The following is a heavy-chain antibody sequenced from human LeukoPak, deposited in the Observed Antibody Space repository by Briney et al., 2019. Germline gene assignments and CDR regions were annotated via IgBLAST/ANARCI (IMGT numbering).Heavy chain of an antibody. Sequence: SETLSLTCTVSGGSISSGSYYWSWIRQPAGKGLEWIGRIYTSGSTNYNPSLKSRVTISVDTSKNQFSLKLSSVTAADTAVYYCARAPPSIAAAGTGYFDYWGQGTLVTVSS. CDR2: IYTSGST. CDR1: GGSISSGSYY. V-gene: IGHV4-61*02. J-gene: IGHJ4*02. D-gene: IGHD6-13*01. CDR3: ARAPPSIAAAGTGYFDY.